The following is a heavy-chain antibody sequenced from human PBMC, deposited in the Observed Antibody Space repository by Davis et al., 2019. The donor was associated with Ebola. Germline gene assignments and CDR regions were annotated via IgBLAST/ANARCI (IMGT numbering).Heavy chain of an antibody. CDR2: IYYSGST. Sequence: MPSETLSLTCTVSGGSISSYYWSWIRQPPGKGLEWIGYIYYSGSTNYNPSLKSRVTISVDTSKNQFSLKLSSVTAADTAVYYCARVGPRGGFGELLPWEHGMDVWGQGTTVTVSS. CDR3: ARVGPRGGFGELLPWEHGMDV. V-gene: IGHV4-59*12. D-gene: IGHD3-10*01. CDR1: GGSISSYY. J-gene: IGHJ6*02.